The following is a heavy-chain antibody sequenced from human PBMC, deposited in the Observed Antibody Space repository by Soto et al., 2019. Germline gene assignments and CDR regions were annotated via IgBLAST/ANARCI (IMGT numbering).Heavy chain of an antibody. Sequence: QVQLVQSGAEEKKPGASVKVFCKASGYTFTGYAMHWVRQAPGQRLEWMGWINAGNGNTKYSQKFQGRVTITRDTSASTAYMELSSLRSEDTAVYYCARAVAVPADFDYWGQGTLVTVSS. CDR1: GYTFTGYA. CDR2: INAGNGNT. J-gene: IGHJ4*02. V-gene: IGHV1-3*05. CDR3: ARAVAVPADFDY. D-gene: IGHD6-19*01.